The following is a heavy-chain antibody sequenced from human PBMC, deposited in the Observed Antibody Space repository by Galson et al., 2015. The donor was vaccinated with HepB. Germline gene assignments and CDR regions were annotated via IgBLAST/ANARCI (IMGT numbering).Heavy chain of an antibody. D-gene: IGHD2-8*01. CDR1: GYTFTGYY. V-gene: IGHV1-2*02. J-gene: IGHJ4*02. CDR2: INPNSGGT. Sequence: SVKVSCKASGYTFTGYYMHWVRQAPGQGLEWMGWINPNSGGTNYAQKFQGRVTMTRDTSISTAYMELSRLRSDDTAVYYCARPYCTNGVCYSILDYWGQGTLVTVSS. CDR3: ARPYCTNGVCYSILDY.